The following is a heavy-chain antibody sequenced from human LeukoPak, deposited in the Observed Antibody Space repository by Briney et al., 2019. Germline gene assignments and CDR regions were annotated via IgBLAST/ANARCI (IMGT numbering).Heavy chain of an antibody. D-gene: IGHD1-26*01. CDR1: GGSISSSSYY. CDR2: IYYSGST. J-gene: IGHJ4*02. V-gene: IGHV4-39*07. CDR3: ARGSDSRNTFFYFDS. Sequence: SETLSLTCTVSGGSISSSSYYWGWIRQPPGKGLEWIGSIYYSGSTYYNPSLKSRVTISVDTSKNQFSLKLSSVTAADTAVYYCARGSDSRNTFFYFDSWGQGTHVTVSS.